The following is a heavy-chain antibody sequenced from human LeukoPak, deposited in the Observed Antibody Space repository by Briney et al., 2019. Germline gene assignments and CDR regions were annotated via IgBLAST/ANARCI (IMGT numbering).Heavy chain of an antibody. Sequence: SVKVSCKASGGTFSSYAISWVRQAPGQGLEWMGGIIPIFGTANYAQKFQGRVTITTDESTSTAYMELSSLRSEDTAVYSCARDAQGWDGSHDTSGYWGQGTLVTVSS. V-gene: IGHV1-69*05. D-gene: IGHD5-24*01. CDR2: IIPIFGTA. J-gene: IGHJ4*02. CDR1: GGTFSSYA. CDR3: ARDAQGWDGSHDTSGY.